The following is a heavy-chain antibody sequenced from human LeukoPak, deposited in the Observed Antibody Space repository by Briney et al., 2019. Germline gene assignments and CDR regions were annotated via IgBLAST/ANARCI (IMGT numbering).Heavy chain of an antibody. D-gene: IGHD4-23*01. Sequence: PSETLSLTCAVYGASLSGYDWSWIRQPPGKGLEWIGEINHSGGTNYNPSLKSRVTISVDTSKKQFSLKLSSVTAADTAVYYCARGLTTVAMYNWFDPWGQGTLVTVSS. CDR2: INHSGGT. J-gene: IGHJ5*02. CDR1: GASLSGYD. CDR3: ARGLTTVAMYNWFDP. V-gene: IGHV4-34*01.